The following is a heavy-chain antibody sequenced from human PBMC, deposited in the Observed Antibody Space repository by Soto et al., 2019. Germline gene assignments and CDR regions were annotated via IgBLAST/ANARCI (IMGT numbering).Heavy chain of an antibody. D-gene: IGHD3-3*01. CDR2: ISGSGGGT. V-gene: IGHV3-23*01. CDR1: GFSFSNHA. CDR3: ARRGNRFLEWLPFDY. Sequence: WSLRLSCAASGFSFSNHAMSWVRQAPGKGLEWVSGISGSGGGTDYADSVKGRFTVSRDNSKNTLYLQMNSLRAEDAAVYFCARRGNRFLEWLPFDYWGQGTLVTVSS. J-gene: IGHJ4*02.